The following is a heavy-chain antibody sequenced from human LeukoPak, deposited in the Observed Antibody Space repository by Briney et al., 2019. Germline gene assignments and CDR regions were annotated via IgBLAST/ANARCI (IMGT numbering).Heavy chain of an antibody. Sequence: GGSLRLSCAASGFTFSSYAMSWVRQAPGKGLEWVSAISGSAGSTYYADSVKGRFTISGDNSKNTLYLQMNSLRAEDTAVYYCAREDGYYYGSGPPDYWGQGTLVTVSS. D-gene: IGHD3-10*01. V-gene: IGHV3-23*01. CDR1: GFTFSSYA. CDR3: AREDGYYYGSGPPDY. CDR2: ISGSAGST. J-gene: IGHJ4*02.